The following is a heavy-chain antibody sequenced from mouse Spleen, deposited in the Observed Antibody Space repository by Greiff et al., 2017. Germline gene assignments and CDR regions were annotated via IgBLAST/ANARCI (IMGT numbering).Heavy chain of an antibody. D-gene: IGHD1-2*01. J-gene: IGHJ4*01. CDR1: GYAFTNYL. V-gene: IGHV1-54*01. Sequence: VKLMESGAELVRPGTSVKVSCKASGYAFTNYLIEWVKQRPGQGLEWIGVINPGSGGTNYNEKFKGKATLTADKSSSTAYMQLSSLTSDDSAVYFCARRPHYYGYEYYAMDYWGQGTSVTVSS. CDR2: INPGSGGT. CDR3: ARRPHYYGYEYYAMDY.